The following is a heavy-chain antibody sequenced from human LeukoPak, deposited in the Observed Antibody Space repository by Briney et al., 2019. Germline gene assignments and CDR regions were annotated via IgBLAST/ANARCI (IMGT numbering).Heavy chain of an antibody. CDR1: GYIFTNYY. J-gene: IGHJ4*02. Sequence: GASVKVSCKASGYIFTNYYMHWVRQAPGQGLEWMGTINPSGGSTTYAQKLQGRVTMTRDTSTSTVYMELSSLRSEDTAVYYCARGSGYGSGSYYLVYWGQGTLVTVSS. CDR2: INPSGGST. V-gene: IGHV1-46*01. CDR3: ARGSGYGSGSYYLVY. D-gene: IGHD3-10*01.